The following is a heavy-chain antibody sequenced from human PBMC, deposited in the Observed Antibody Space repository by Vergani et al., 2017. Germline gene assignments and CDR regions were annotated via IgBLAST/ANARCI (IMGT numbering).Heavy chain of an antibody. J-gene: IGHJ4*02. CDR3: AKDQGSGSYLWYYFDY. V-gene: IGHV3-30*18. Sequence: QVQLVGSGGGVVQPGRSLRLSCAASGFTFSSYGMHWVRQAPGKGLEWVAVISYDGSNKYYADSVKGRFTISRDNSNNTLYLQMNSLRAEDTAVYYCAKDQGSGSYLWYYFDYWGQGTLVTVSS. CDR1: GFTFSSYG. CDR2: ISYDGSNK. D-gene: IGHD3-10*01.